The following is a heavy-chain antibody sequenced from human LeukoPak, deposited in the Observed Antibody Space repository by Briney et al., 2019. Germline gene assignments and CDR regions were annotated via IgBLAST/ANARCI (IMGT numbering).Heavy chain of an antibody. CDR2: ISSSSSYI. J-gene: IGHJ5*02. Sequence: GGSLRLSCAASGFTFSDYYMSWIRQAPGKGLEWVSYISSSSSYIYYADSVKGRFTISRDNAKNSLYLQMNSLRAEDTAVYYCARDFWSALLFDPWGQGTLVTVSS. V-gene: IGHV3-11*06. CDR3: ARDFWSALLFDP. D-gene: IGHD3-3*01. CDR1: GFTFSDYY.